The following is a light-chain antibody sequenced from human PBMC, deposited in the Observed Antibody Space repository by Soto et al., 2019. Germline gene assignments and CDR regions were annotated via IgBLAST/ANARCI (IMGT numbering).Light chain of an antibody. Sequence: QSVLTQPPSVSEAPGQRVTISCTGSSSNIGAGYEAHWYQQVPGTAPKLLIYENNNRPSGVPDRFSGSKSGTSASLAITGLQGEDEAEYYCQSYGSRLSGYVFGTGTKLTVL. CDR3: QSYGSRLSGYV. V-gene: IGLV1-40*01. J-gene: IGLJ1*01. CDR1: SSNIGAGYE. CDR2: ENN.